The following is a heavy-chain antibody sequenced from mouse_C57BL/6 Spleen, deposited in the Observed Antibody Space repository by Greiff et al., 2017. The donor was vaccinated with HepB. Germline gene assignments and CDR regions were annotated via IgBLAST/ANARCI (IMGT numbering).Heavy chain of an antibody. CDR2: IDPSDSET. CDR3: ARHGSSPLAY. CDR1: GYTFTSYW. Sequence: VQLQQPGAELVRPGSSVKLSCKASGYTFTSYWMHWVKQRPIQGLEWIGNIDPSDSETHYNQKFKDKATLTVDKSSSTAYMQLSSLTSEDSAVYYCARHGSSPLAYWGQGTLVTVSA. J-gene: IGHJ3*01. V-gene: IGHV1-52*01. D-gene: IGHD1-1*01.